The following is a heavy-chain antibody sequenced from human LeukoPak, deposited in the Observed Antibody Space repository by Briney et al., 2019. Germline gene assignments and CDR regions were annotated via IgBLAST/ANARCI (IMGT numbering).Heavy chain of an antibody. CDR1: GYYFNNYW. J-gene: IGHJ1*01. CDR3: ARHEIGGDRSSWYMS. Sequence: KSGESLKFCCRGSGYYFNNYWMTCGRQIPGKGLEWLGIIYRVDSQTRISPSCQVQYTISANKSISTAYLQWRSLKASDTAMYYCARHEIGGDRSSWYMSWGQGTLVTVSS. D-gene: IGHD6-13*01. V-gene: IGHV5-51*01. CDR2: IYRVDSQT.